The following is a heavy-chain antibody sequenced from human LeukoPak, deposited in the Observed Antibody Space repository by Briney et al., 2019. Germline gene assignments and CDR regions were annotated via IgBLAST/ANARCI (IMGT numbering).Heavy chain of an antibody. V-gene: IGHV1-69*13. CDR1: GGTLSSYA. D-gene: IGHD6-19*01. Sequence: SVKVSCKASGGTLSSYAISWVRQAPGQGLEWMGGIIPIFGTANYAQKFQGRVTITADESTSTAYMELSSLRSEDTAVYYCARDPVAVAGTSVYYFDYWGQGTLVTVSS. J-gene: IGHJ4*02. CDR2: IIPIFGTA. CDR3: ARDPVAVAGTSVYYFDY.